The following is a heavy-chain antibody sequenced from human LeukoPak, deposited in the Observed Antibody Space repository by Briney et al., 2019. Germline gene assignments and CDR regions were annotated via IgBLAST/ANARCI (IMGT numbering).Heavy chain of an antibody. Sequence: PSQTLSLTCNVSGYSISSGDYYWTWIRQPAGKGLEWIGRVDLGGTTSYNPSLISRVTVSVDPSKNQFSLSLTSVTAADTATYYCARVGAYCSGTDCFATTVDAWGPGALVTVSS. CDR3: ARVGAYCSGTDCFATTVDA. D-gene: IGHD2-2*01. CDR1: GYSISSGDYY. V-gene: IGHV4-61*02. CDR2: VDLGGTT. J-gene: IGHJ5*02.